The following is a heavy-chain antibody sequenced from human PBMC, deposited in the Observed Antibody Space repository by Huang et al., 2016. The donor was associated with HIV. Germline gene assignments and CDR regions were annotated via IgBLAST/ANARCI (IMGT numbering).Heavy chain of an antibody. J-gene: IGHJ3*02. D-gene: IGHD2-21*01. Sequence: QVQLVQSGAEVKKPGASVKVSCKVSGYTLTELPIHWVRQAPGKGLEWRGGLAPEHGKTIYAQNFQGRVTMTEDTSTDTAYMELHSLRPEDTAVYYCAAGYDTYYDIWGQGTMVIASS. V-gene: IGHV1-24*01. CDR3: AAGYDTYYDI. CDR1: GYTLTELP. CDR2: LAPEHGKT.